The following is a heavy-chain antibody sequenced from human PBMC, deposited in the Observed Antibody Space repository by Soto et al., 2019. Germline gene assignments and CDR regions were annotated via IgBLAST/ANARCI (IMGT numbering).Heavy chain of an antibody. CDR1: GFTVSNNY. V-gene: IGHV3-53*01. D-gene: IGHD3-10*01. CDR3: AARGGGGGY. CDR2: IYSGGYT. J-gene: IGHJ4*02. Sequence: EVQLVESGGGLIQPGGSLRLSCAVSGFTVSNNYMSWVRQAPGKGLEGVSVIYSGGYTAYGDSVKGRFTISRDNSKNTLYFKRNTREAADPAWYYWAARGGGGGYWGQGTLVTVSS.